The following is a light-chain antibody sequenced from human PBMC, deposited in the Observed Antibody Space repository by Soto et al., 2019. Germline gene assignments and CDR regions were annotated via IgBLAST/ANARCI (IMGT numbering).Light chain of an antibody. CDR3: HQYYSIPYT. CDR2: WAS. CDR1: QSLLYFSNNKNY. Sequence: DIVMTQSPDSLAVSLGERATINCKSSQSLLYFSNNKNYLAWFQQKPGQPPRLLTHWASIRESGVPDRFIGSGSGTDFTLTISSLQTEDVAIYYCHQYYSIPYTFGQGTRLEMK. V-gene: IGKV4-1*01. J-gene: IGKJ2*01.